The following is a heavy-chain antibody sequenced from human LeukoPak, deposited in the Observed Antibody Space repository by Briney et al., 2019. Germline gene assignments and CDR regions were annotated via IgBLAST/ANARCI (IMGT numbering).Heavy chain of an antibody. D-gene: IGHD2-2*01. CDR3: ARDSYYCSSTSCPRADYYYYYMDV. J-gene: IGHJ6*03. CDR1: GGSISSYY. CDR2: IYYSGST. V-gene: IGHV4-59*01. Sequence: SETLSLTCTVSGGSISSYYWSWIRQPPGKGLEWIGYIYYSGSTNYNPSLKSRVTISVDTSKNQFSLKLSSVTAADTAVYYCARDSYYCSSTSCPRADYYYYYMDVWGKGTTVTVSS.